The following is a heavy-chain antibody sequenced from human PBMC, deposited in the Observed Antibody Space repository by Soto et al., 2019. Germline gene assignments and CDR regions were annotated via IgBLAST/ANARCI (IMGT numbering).Heavy chain of an antibody. CDR3: TTIGLDYGDYIYDY. D-gene: IGHD4-17*01. CDR2: IKSKTDGGTT. CDR1: GFTFSNAW. V-gene: IGHV3-15*01. J-gene: IGHJ4*02. Sequence: GGSLRLSCAASGFTFSNAWMSWVRQAPGKGLEWVGRIKSKTDGGTTDYAAPVKGRFTISRDDSKNTLYLQMNSLKTEDTAVYYCTTIGLDYGDYIYDYWGQGTLVTVSS.